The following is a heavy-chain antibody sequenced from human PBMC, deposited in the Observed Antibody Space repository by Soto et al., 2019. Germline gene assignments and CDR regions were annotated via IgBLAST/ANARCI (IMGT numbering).Heavy chain of an antibody. CDR1: GYTFTSYD. CDR3: ARDLGQQLVDY. V-gene: IGHV1-18*01. D-gene: IGHD6-13*01. Sequence: ASVKVSCKASGYTFTSYDINWLRQATGQGLEWMGWMNPNSGNKKYAQKLQGRVTMTTDTSTSTAYMELRSLRSDDTAVYYCARDLGQQLVDYWGQGTLVTVSS. CDR2: MNPNSGNK. J-gene: IGHJ4*02.